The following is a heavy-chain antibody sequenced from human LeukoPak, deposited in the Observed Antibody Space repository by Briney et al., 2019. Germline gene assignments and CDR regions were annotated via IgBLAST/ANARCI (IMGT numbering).Heavy chain of an antibody. CDR1: GYAFTSYG. V-gene: IGHV1-18*04. CDR2: ISAYNGNT. J-gene: IGHJ5*02. CDR3: ARDMGSGWYQAP. D-gene: IGHD6-19*01. Sequence: ASVKVSCKASGYAFTSYGISWVRQAPGQGLEWMGWISAYNGNTNYAQKLQGRVTMTTDTSTSTAYMELRSLRSDDTAVYCCARDMGSGWYQAPWGQGTLVTVSS.